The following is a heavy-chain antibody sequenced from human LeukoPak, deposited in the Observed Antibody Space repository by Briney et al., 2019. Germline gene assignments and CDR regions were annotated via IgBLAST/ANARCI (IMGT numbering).Heavy chain of an antibody. D-gene: IGHD3-3*01. J-gene: IGHJ6*03. CDR2: ISSSGSTI. CDR1: GFTFSAYY. V-gene: IGHV3-11*04. Sequence: GGSLRLSCAASGFTFSAYYMSWIRQAPGKGLEWVSYISSSGSTIYYADSVTGRFTISTDNAKNSLYLQMNSLRAEDTAVYYCARDDHDFWTGYYYYMDVWGKGTTVTVSS. CDR3: ARDDHDFWTGYYYYMDV.